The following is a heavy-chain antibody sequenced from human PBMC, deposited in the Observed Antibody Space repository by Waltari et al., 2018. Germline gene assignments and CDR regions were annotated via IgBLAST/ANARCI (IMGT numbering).Heavy chain of an antibody. V-gene: IGHV4-39*07. Sequence: QLQLQESGPGLVKPSETLSLTCTVSGGSISSSSYYWGWIRQPPGKGLEWIGSIYYSGSTYYNPSLKSRVTIAVDTSKNQFFLKLSSVTAADTAVYYCARGAAYYYDSSGPTNWFDPWGQGTLVTVSS. D-gene: IGHD3-22*01. J-gene: IGHJ5*02. CDR1: GGSISSSSYY. CDR3: ARGAAYYYDSSGPTNWFDP. CDR2: IYYSGST.